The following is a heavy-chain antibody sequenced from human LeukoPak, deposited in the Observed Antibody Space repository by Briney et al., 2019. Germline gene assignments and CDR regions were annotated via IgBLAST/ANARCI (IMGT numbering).Heavy chain of an antibody. CDR1: GGSFSSTTYY. CDR2: VYYSGST. J-gene: IGHJ4*02. D-gene: IGHD3-22*01. CDR3: ARQYYDSSGYYPWYFDY. V-gene: IGHV4-39*01. Sequence: SETLSLTCTVSGGSFSSTTYYWGWIRQPPGKGLEWIGSVYYSGSTYYSQSLKSRVTISVDTSKNQFSLKLTSVTAADTAVYYCARQYYDSSGYYPWYFDYWGQGTPVTVSS.